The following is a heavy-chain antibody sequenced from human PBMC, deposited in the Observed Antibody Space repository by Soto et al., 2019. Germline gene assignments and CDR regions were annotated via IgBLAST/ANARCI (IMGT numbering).Heavy chain of an antibody. CDR1: GYTFTSYG. J-gene: IGHJ4*02. D-gene: IGHD3-3*01. CDR3: ARDFTIFGVVIKVCDY. CDR2: ISAYNGNT. V-gene: IGHV1-18*01. Sequence: QVQLVQSGAEVKKPGASVKVSCKASGYTFTSYGISWVRQAPGQGLEWMGWISAYNGNTNYAQKLQGRVTMTTDTSTSTAYMELMSLRSDDTAVYYCARDFTIFGVVIKVCDYWGQGTLVTVSS.